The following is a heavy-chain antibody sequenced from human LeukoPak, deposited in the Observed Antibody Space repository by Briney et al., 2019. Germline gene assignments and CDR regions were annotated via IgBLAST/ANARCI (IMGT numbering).Heavy chain of an antibody. CDR3: ATAPERWLQRQ. D-gene: IGHD5-24*01. V-gene: IGHV5-51*01. CDR1: RYTFTRQW. Sequence: GESLKISCKSSRYTFTRQWIGWVRQMPGKSLEWMGIIYPGDSDTRYSPSFQGQVSISADKSISTAYLQWSSLKASDTAIYYCATAPERWLQRQWGQRTPVTVSS. CDR2: IYPGDSDT. J-gene: IGHJ4*02.